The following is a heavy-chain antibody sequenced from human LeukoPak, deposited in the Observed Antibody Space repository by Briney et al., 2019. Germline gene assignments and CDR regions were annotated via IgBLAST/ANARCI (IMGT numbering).Heavy chain of an antibody. CDR3: ARVVYNWNYPHYMDV. D-gene: IGHD1-7*01. J-gene: IGHJ6*03. Sequence: GGSLRLSCAASGFTFSSYAMSWVRQAPGKGLEWVSAISGSGGSTYYADSVKGRFTISRDNSKNTLYVQMNSLRPEDTAVYYCARVVYNWNYPHYMDVWGKGTTVTVSS. CDR1: GFTFSSYA. V-gene: IGHV3-23*01. CDR2: ISGSGGST.